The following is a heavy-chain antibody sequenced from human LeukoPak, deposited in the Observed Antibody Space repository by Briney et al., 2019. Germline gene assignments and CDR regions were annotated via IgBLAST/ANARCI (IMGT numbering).Heavy chain of an antibody. Sequence: ASVKVSCKASGYTFTGYYMHWVRQAPGQGLEWMGWMNPNSGNTGYAQKFQGRVTMTRNTSISTAYMELSSLRSEDTAVYYCARDARFLEWLLYRQYYYYMDVWGKGTTVTVSS. J-gene: IGHJ6*03. CDR3: ARDARFLEWLLYRQYYYYMDV. D-gene: IGHD3-3*01. CDR2: MNPNSGNT. CDR1: GYTFTGYY. V-gene: IGHV1-8*02.